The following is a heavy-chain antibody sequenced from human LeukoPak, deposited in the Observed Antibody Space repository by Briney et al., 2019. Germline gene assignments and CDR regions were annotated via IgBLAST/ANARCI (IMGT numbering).Heavy chain of an antibody. D-gene: IGHD3-22*01. CDR3: ARGYYDSSGYSAWFDH. CDR2: IIPFLGTA. J-gene: IGHJ5*02. CDR1: GGTFSSYA. Sequence: GASVKVSCKASGGTFSSYAISWGRQAPGQGLEWMGGIIPFLGTANYAQIFQGRVTITTDESTSTPYLEVSSLRSQDTALYYFARGYYDSSGYSAWFDHWGQGTLVTVSS. V-gene: IGHV1-69*05.